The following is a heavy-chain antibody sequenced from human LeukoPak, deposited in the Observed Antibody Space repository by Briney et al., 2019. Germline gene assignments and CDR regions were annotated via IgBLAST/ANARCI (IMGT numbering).Heavy chain of an antibody. CDR3: AKFVSPSNPDYFDF. D-gene: IGHD2-21*01. CDR2: ISGSGGST. CDR1: GFTFSNYA. Sequence: PGGSLRLSCAAPGFTFSNYAMSWVRQAPGKGLEWVSGISGSGGSTYYADSVKGRFTISRDNSRNTLYLQLNSLRVEDTAVYYCAKFVSPSNPDYFDFWGQGTLVTVSS. J-gene: IGHJ4*02. V-gene: IGHV3-23*01.